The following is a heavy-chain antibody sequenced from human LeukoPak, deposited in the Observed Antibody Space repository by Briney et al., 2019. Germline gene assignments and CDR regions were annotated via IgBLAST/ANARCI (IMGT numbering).Heavy chain of an antibody. Sequence: GGSLRLSCAASGFTFSSYWMHWVRQAPGKRLVWVSRINSDGSSTSYADSVKGRFTISRDNAKNTLYLQMNSLRAEDTAVYYCARLSFYYDSSGSWGQGTLVTVSS. CDR3: ARLSFYYDSSGS. D-gene: IGHD3-22*01. CDR1: GFTFSSYW. J-gene: IGHJ4*02. V-gene: IGHV3-74*01. CDR2: INSDGSST.